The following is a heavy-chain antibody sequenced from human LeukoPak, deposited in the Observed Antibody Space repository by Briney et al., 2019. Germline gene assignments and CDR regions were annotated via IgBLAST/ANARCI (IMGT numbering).Heavy chain of an antibody. CDR2: ISWNSGSI. V-gene: IGHV3-9*03. Sequence: GGSLRLSCAASGFTFDDYAMHWVRQAPGKGLEWVSGISWNSGSIGYADSVRGRFTISRDNAKNSLYLQMNSLRDEDMGLYYCAKERFGELFPDYWAREPWSPSPQ. CDR3: AKERFGELFPDY. D-gene: IGHD3-10*01. CDR1: GFTFDDYA. J-gene: IGHJ4*02.